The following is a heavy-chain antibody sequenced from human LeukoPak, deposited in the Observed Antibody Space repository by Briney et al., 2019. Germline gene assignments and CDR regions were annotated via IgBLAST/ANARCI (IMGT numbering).Heavy chain of an antibody. Sequence: GGSLRLSCAASGFTLSSYGMNWVRQAPGKGLDWVAFLRYDGSTAFYADSVKGRFTISRDSSKNTLYLQMNSLTPADTAIYYCAKDPYGGTYPSYFDYWGQGTPVTVSS. CDR2: LRYDGSTA. CDR1: GFTLSSYG. J-gene: IGHJ4*02. D-gene: IGHD1-26*01. CDR3: AKDPYGGTYPSYFDY. V-gene: IGHV3-30*02.